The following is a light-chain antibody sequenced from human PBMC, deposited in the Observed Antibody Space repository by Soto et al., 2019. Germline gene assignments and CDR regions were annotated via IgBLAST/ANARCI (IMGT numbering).Light chain of an antibody. J-gene: IGKJ1*01. V-gene: IGKV1-39*01. CDR3: QQSYGTPRT. CDR2: AVS. CDR1: QSISTY. Sequence: DIQMTQSPSSLSASVGDRVTITCRASQSISTYLNWYQHKPGKAPKVLIYAVSSLQSGVPSRFSGSGSGTDFTLTITSLQPEDSATYYCQQSYGTPRTFGQGTKVDIK.